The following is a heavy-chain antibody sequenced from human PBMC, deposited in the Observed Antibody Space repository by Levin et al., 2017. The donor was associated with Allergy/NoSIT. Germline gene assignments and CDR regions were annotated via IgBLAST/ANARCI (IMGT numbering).Heavy chain of an antibody. CDR1: GGSFSGYY. CDR3: ARMPRGVTRENWFDP. V-gene: IGHV4-34*01. Sequence: SETLSLTCAVYGGSFSGYYWSWIRQPPGKGLEWIGEINHSGSTNYNPSLKSRVTISVDTSKNQFSLKLSSVTAADTAVYYCARMPRGVTRENWFDPWGQGTLVTVSS. CDR2: INHSGST. J-gene: IGHJ5*02. D-gene: IGHD2-21*02.